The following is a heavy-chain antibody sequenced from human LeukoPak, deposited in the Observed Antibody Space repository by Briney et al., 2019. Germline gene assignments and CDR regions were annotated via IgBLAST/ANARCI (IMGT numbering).Heavy chain of an antibody. CDR1: GGSISSGGHY. V-gene: IGHV4-31*03. J-gene: IGHJ4*02. CDR2: IYYSGST. D-gene: IGHD3-10*01. CDR3: ARDSTYGSGSWFDY. Sequence: SETLYLTCTVSGGSISSGGHYWSWIRQHPGKGLEWIGYIYYSGSTYYNPSLKSRVTISVDTSKNQFSLKLSSVTAADTAVYYCARDSTYGSGSWFDYWGQGTLVTVSS.